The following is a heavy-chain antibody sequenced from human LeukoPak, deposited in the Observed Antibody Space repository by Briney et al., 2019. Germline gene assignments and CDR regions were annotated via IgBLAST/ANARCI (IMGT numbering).Heavy chain of an antibody. V-gene: IGHV3-21*01. D-gene: IGHD5-18*01. CDR1: GFTFSSYT. CDR2: ITSSGSHI. CDR3: ARAPDTAMVGFDY. Sequence: GGSLRLSCVASGFTFSSYTMNWVRQAPGKGLEWVSSITSSGSHIYYADSVKGRFTISRDNAKNSLYLQMNSLRAEDTAVYYCARAPDTAMVGFDYWGQGTLVTVSS. J-gene: IGHJ4*02.